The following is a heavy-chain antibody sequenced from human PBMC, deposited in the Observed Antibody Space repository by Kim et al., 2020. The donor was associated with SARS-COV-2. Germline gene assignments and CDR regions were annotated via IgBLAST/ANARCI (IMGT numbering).Heavy chain of an antibody. D-gene: IGHD3-10*01. V-gene: IGHV1-69*13. J-gene: IGHJ6*02. Sequence: SVKVSCKASGGTFSSYAISWVRQAPGQGLEWMGGIIPIFGTANYAQKFQGRVTITADESTSTAYMELSSLRSEDTAVYYCARDLITMVRGSPLYYGMDVWGQGTTVTVSS. CDR3: ARDLITMVRGSPLYYGMDV. CDR1: GGTFSSYA. CDR2: IIPIFGTA.